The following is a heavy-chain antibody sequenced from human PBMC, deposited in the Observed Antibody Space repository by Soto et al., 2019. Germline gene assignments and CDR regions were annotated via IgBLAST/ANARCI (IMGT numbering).Heavy chain of an antibody. Sequence: PGESLKISGKGSGYSFTSYWIGWVRQMPGKGLEWMGIIYPGDSDTRYSPSFQGQVTISADKSISTAYLQWSSPKASDTAMYYCARRTFGVTYGMDVWGQGTTVTVSS. J-gene: IGHJ6*02. CDR2: IYPGDSDT. D-gene: IGHD3-3*01. CDR1: GYSFTSYW. V-gene: IGHV5-51*01. CDR3: ARRTFGVTYGMDV.